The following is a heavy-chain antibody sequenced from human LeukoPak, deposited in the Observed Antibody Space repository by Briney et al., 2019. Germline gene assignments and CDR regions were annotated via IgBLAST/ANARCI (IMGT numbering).Heavy chain of an antibody. CDR3: AREVFGITGTRGWFDP. J-gene: IGHJ5*02. V-gene: IGHV3-21*01. Sequence: AGGSLRLSCAASGFTFDDYAMHWVRQAPGKGLEWVSSISSSSSYIYYADSVKGRFTISRDNAKNSLYLQMNSLRAEDTAVYYCAREVFGITGTRGWFDPWGQGTLVTVSS. CDR2: ISSSSSYI. D-gene: IGHD1-20*01. CDR1: GFTFDDYA.